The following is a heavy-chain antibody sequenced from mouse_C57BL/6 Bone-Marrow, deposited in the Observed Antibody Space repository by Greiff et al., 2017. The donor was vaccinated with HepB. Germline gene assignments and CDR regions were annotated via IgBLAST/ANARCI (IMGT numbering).Heavy chain of an antibody. CDR2: IYPGSGST. CDR3: ARWLLRGHYFDY. D-gene: IGHD2-3*01. Sequence: QVQLQQPGAELVKPGASVKMSCKASGYTFTSYWITWVKQRPGQGLEWIGDIYPGSGSTNYNEKFKSKATLTVDTSSSTAYMQLSSLTSEDSAVYYCARWLLRGHYFDYWGQGTTLTVSS. J-gene: IGHJ2*01. CDR1: GYTFTSYW. V-gene: IGHV1-55*01.